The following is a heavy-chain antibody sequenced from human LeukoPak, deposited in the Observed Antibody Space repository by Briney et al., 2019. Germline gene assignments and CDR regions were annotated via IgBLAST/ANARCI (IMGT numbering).Heavy chain of an antibody. J-gene: IGHJ4*02. D-gene: IGHD4-23*01. V-gene: IGHV3-64*01. CDR3: AAKFDYGGDY. Sequence: GGSLRLSCAASGFTFSSYAMNWVRQAPGKGLEYVSAISRNGDSTYYANSVKGRFTISRDNSKNTLYLQMGSLRTEDMAVYYCAAKFDYGGDYWGQGTLVTVSS. CDR1: GFTFSSYA. CDR2: ISRNGDST.